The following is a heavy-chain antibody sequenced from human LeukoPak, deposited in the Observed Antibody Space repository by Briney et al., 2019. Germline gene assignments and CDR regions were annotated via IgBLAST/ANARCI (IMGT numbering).Heavy chain of an antibody. V-gene: IGHV4-34*01. Sequence: SETLSLTCAVYGGSFSGYYWSWIRQPPGKGLEWIGEINHSGSTNYNPSLKSRVTISVDTSKNQFSQKLSSVTAADTAVYYCARKSGAEGGNNWFDPWGQGTLVTVSS. D-gene: IGHD3-16*01. CDR3: ARKSGAEGGNNWFDP. CDR1: GGSFSGYY. J-gene: IGHJ5*02. CDR2: INHSGST.